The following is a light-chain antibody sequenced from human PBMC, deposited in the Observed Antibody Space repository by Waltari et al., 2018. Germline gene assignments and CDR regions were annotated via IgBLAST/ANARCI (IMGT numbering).Light chain of an antibody. Sequence: ETIMTQSPATLSVSPGETATPSCRASKSVGNNIAWFQQTPGQAPRLLIYVTSSRSTNIPGRFSGAGSGTDFTLTISGLQSEDFAVYYCQQYNEWPYTFGQGT. CDR2: VTS. CDR3: QQYNEWPYT. CDR1: KSVGNN. V-gene: IGKV3-15*01. J-gene: IGKJ2*01.